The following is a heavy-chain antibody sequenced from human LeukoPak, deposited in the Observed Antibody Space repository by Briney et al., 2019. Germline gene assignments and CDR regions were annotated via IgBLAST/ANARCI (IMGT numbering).Heavy chain of an antibody. Sequence: GGSLRLSCAASGFTVSSNCMSWVRQAPGKGLEWVSVIYSGGSTYYADSVKGRFTISRDNSKNTLYLQMNSLRAEDTAVYYCARDRRYSGTFDYWGQGTLVTVSS. CDR1: GFTVSSNC. CDR3: ARDRRYSGTFDY. V-gene: IGHV3-66*01. CDR2: IYSGGST. D-gene: IGHD1-26*01. J-gene: IGHJ4*02.